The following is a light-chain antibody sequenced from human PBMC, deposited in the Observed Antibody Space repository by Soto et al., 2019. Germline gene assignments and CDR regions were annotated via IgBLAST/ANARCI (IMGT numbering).Light chain of an antibody. V-gene: IGLV2-14*01. Sequence: QSVLTQPASVSGSPGQSITISCTGTSSDVGGYNYVSWYQQHPGKAPKLMIYEVSNRPSGVSNRFSGSKSGNTASLTISGLQAEDAADYYGSAYTVFVGGTKLTVL. CDR2: EVS. CDR3: SAYTV. CDR1: SSDVGGYNY. J-gene: IGLJ2*01.